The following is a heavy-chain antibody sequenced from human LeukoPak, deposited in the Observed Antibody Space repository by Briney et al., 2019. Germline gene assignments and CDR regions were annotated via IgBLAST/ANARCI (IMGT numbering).Heavy chain of an antibody. Sequence: GASVKVSCKASGYTFTSYGISWVRQAPGQGLEWMGWISAYNGNTNYAQKLQGRVTVTTDTSTSTAYMELRSLRSDDTAVYYCARDGVYDSSGYYSYYFDYWGQGTLVTVSS. V-gene: IGHV1-18*01. J-gene: IGHJ4*02. CDR1: GYTFTSYG. D-gene: IGHD3-22*01. CDR3: ARDGVYDSSGYYSYYFDY. CDR2: ISAYNGNT.